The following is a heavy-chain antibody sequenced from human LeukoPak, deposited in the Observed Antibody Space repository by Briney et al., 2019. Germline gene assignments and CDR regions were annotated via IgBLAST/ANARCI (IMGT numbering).Heavy chain of an antibody. Sequence: GESLKISCKGSGYSFTSYWIGLVRQMPGKGLEGMGIIYPGDSWTRYSPSFQGQVTISADKSISTAYMQWSSLKASDTAMYYCARQKPGIVGATNHYYYYYMDVWGKGTTVTVSS. CDR3: ARQKPGIVGATNHYYYYYMDV. J-gene: IGHJ6*03. D-gene: IGHD1-26*01. CDR2: IYPGDSWT. V-gene: IGHV5-51*01. CDR1: GYSFTSYW.